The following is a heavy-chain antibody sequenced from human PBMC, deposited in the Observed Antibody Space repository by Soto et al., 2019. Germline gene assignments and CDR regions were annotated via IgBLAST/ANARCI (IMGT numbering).Heavy chain of an antibody. Sequence: SETLSLTCAVYGGSFSGYYWSWIRQPPGKGLEWIGEINHSGSTNYNPSLKSRVTISVDTSKNQFSLKLSSVTAADTAVYYCASLCYGYYYGIDVWGQGTTVT. V-gene: IGHV4-34*01. J-gene: IGHJ6*02. D-gene: IGHD2-15*01. CDR2: INHSGST. CDR3: ASLCYGYYYGIDV. CDR1: GGSFSGYY.